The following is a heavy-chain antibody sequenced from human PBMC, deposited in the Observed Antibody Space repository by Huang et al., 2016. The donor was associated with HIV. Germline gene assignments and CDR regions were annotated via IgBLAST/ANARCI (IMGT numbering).Heavy chain of an antibody. Sequence: VESGGRSVQPGGSIRLSCVGSTFTFGAYWMSWVRQPPGKGLGWVANIKKDESEKYYVDSVKGRFNISRDNAKKVLFLQMDNLTVDDTAIYFCATKTAAMDIWGQGTTVTVSS. D-gene: IGHD1-7*01. V-gene: IGHV3-7*01. CDR2: IKKDESEK. CDR3: ATKTAAMDI. J-gene: IGHJ6*02. CDR1: TFTFGAYW.